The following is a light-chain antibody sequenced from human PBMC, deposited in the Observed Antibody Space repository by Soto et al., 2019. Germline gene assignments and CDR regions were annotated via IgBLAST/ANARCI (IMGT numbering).Light chain of an antibody. J-gene: IGKJ1*01. V-gene: IGKV3-15*01. CDR2: GAS. CDR3: QQYYNWPRT. Sequence: EVAMTQSPATLSVSPGERATLSCRASRSVSSNLAWYQQKLGQAPRLLIYGASTRAPGIPDRFSAGGSGTEFTLTISSLQSEDFAVYYCQQYYNWPRTFGQGTKVDNK. CDR1: RSVSSN.